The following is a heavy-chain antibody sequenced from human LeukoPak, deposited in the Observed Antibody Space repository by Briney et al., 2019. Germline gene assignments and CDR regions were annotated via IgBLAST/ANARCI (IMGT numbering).Heavy chain of an antibody. V-gene: IGHV3-23*01. D-gene: IGHD4-17*01. Sequence: GGSLRLSSAASGFTFSSYAMSWVRQAPGKGLEWVSAISGSGGSTYYADSVKGRFTISRDNSKNTLYLQMNSLRAEDTAVYYCAKCRYGDYGFDYWGQGTLVTVSS. CDR1: GFTFSSYA. CDR3: AKCRYGDYGFDY. CDR2: ISGSGGST. J-gene: IGHJ4*02.